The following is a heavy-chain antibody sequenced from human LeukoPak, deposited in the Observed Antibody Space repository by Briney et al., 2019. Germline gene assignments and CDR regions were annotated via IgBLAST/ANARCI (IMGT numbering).Heavy chain of an antibody. J-gene: IGHJ5*01. CDR3: ARGRTTWYHGWFDS. V-gene: IGHV4-34*01. CDR2: INHSGST. D-gene: IGHD1-1*01. CDR1: GGSFSGYY. Sequence: PSETLSLTCAVYGGSFSGYYWSWIRQPPGKGLEWIGEINHSGSTNYNPSLKSRVTISVDTSKNQFSLKLSSVTAADTAVYYCARGRTTWYHGWFDSWGQGTLVTVSS.